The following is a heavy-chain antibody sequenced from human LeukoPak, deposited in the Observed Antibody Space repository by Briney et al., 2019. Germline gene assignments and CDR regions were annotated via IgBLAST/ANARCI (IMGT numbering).Heavy chain of an antibody. Sequence: SETLSLTCTVSGGSISSTTHYWGWIRQPPGKGLEWIGSIYYSGSTYYNPSLKSRVTISVDTSKNQFSLKLSSVTAADTAVYYCARGRRITIFGVPRNWFDPWGQGTLVTVSS. CDR1: GGSISSTTHY. CDR2: IYYSGST. CDR3: ARGRRITIFGVPRNWFDP. V-gene: IGHV4-39*01. D-gene: IGHD3-3*01. J-gene: IGHJ5*02.